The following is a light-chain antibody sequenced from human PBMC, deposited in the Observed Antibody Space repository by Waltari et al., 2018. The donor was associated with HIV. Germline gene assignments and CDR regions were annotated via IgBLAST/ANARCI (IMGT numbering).Light chain of an antibody. CDR3: QQYYNLPPT. CDR2: GES. J-gene: IGKJ1*01. Sequence: DIVMTQSPDSLAVSLGERATINCMSRQSISYSSKSKQYWAWYQNKPGQSPRLLIYGESTRASVVPDRFRGSGSVIDVTLMISRLQSEDVATYFCQQYYNLPPTFGQGTKVEIK. V-gene: IGKV4-1*01. CDR1: QSISYSSKSKQY.